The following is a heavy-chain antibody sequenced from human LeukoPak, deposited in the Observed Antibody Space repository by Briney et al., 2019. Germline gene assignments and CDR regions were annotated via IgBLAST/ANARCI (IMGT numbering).Heavy chain of an antibody. CDR1: GGSISSGGYY. CDR2: IYYSGST. V-gene: IGHV4-31*03. CDR3: ARVLKHQVDY. Sequence: SQTLSLTCTVSGGSISSGGYYWSWIRQHPGKGLEWIGYIYYSGSTYYDPSLKSRVTISVDTSKNQFSLKLSSVTAADTAVYYCARVLKHQVDYWGQGTLVTVSS. J-gene: IGHJ4*02. D-gene: IGHD2-2*01.